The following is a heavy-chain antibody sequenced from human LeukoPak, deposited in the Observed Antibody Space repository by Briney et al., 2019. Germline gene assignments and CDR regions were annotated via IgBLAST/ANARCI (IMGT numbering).Heavy chain of an antibody. CDR2: INPKSGGT. CDR3: ARDIQLWYKDYYYYYGMDV. Sequence: ASLKVSCKASGYTFTGYYMHWVRQAPGQGLEWMGWINPKSGGTNYAQKFQGRVTMTRDTSISTAYMELSRLRSEDTAVYYCARDIQLWYKDYYYYYGMDVWGQGTTVTVSS. D-gene: IGHD5-18*01. J-gene: IGHJ6*02. V-gene: IGHV1-2*02. CDR1: GYTFTGYY.